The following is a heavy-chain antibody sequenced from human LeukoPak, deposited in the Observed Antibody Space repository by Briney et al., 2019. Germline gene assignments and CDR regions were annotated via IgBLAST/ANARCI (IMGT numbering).Heavy chain of an antibody. CDR3: ARAFTVTTYRGWYFDL. V-gene: IGHV3-20*04. J-gene: IGHJ2*01. CDR1: GFTFDDYG. CDR2: INWNGGST. D-gene: IGHD4-17*01. Sequence: PGGSLRLSCAASGFTFDDYGMSWVRQAPGKGLEWVSGINWNGGSTGYADSVKGRFTISRDNAKNSLYLQMNSLRAEDTALYYCARAFTVTTYRGWYFDLWGRGTLVTVSS.